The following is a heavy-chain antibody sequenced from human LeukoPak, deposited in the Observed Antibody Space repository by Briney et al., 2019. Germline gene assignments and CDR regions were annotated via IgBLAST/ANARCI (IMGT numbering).Heavy chain of an antibody. V-gene: IGHV1-18*04. J-gene: IGHJ3*02. Sequence: ASVKISCKASGYTFATNGFSWVRQAPGQGLEWMAWISPYDGNTKYAPTLQDRVTLTTDASTSTAYMELRSLRSDDTAVYYCARLRGGIYSSRDAFDICGQGTMVTVSS. D-gene: IGHD6-19*01. CDR3: ARLRGGIYSSRDAFDI. CDR2: ISPYDGNT. CDR1: GYTFATNG.